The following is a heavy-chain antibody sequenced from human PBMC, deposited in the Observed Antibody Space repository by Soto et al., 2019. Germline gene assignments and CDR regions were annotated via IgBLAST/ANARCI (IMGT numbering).Heavy chain of an antibody. Sequence: PGGSLRLSCAASGFTFSSYGMHWVRQAPGKGLEWVAVIWYDGSNKYYADSVKGRFTISRDNSKNTLYLQMNSLRAEDTAVYYCASPTDLDAFDIWGQGTMVTVSS. CDR2: IWYDGSNK. V-gene: IGHV3-33*01. CDR1: GFTFSSYG. J-gene: IGHJ3*02. D-gene: IGHD4-17*01. CDR3: ASPTDLDAFDI.